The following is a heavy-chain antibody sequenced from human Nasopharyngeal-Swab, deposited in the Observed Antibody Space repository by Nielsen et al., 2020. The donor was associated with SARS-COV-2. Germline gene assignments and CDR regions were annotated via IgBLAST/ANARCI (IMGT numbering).Heavy chain of an antibody. CDR1: GFTFSSYA. J-gene: IGHJ4*02. Sequence: GESLKISCAASGFTFSSYAMSWVRQAPGKGLEWVSAISGSGRSTYYADSVKGRFTTSRDNSKNTLYLQMNSLRAEDTAVYFCAKALPYCSSTSCPLDYWGQGTLVTVSS. CDR3: AKALPYCSSTSCPLDY. CDR2: ISGSGRST. D-gene: IGHD2-2*01. V-gene: IGHV3-23*01.